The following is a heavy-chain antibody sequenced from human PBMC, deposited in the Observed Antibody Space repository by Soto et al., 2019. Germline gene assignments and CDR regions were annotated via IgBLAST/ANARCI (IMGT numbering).Heavy chain of an antibody. Sequence: GGSLRLSCAASGFTFSNYAMSWVRQAPGKGLEWVSAISGSGGSTYYADSVKGRFTISRDNSKNTLYLQMNSLRAEDTAVYYCAKPPVLRYFDGPIGTDYYYYYMDVWGKGTTVTVSS. CDR1: GFTFSNYA. D-gene: IGHD3-9*01. J-gene: IGHJ6*03. CDR2: ISGSGGST. V-gene: IGHV3-23*01. CDR3: AKPPVLRYFDGPIGTDYYYYYMDV.